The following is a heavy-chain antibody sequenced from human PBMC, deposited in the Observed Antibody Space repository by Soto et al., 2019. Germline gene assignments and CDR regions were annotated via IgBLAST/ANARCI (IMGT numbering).Heavy chain of an antibody. CDR2: IRSKAYGGTT. CDR1: GFTFGDYA. J-gene: IGHJ6*02. CDR3: TRDRRYSSSWYYYGMDV. D-gene: IGHD6-13*01. V-gene: IGHV3-49*03. Sequence: GESLKISCTASGFTFGDYAMSWFRQAPGKGLEWVGFIRSKAYGGTTEYAASVKGRFTISRDDSKSIAHLQMNSLKTEDTAVYYCTRDRRYSSSWYYYGMDVWGQGTTVTVSS.